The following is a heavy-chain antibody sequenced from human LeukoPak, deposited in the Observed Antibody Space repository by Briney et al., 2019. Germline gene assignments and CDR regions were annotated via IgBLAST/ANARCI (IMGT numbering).Heavy chain of an antibody. CDR1: GYTFTSYY. CDR2: INPNSGGT. V-gene: IGHV1-2*02. D-gene: IGHD3-3*01. Sequence: GASVKVSCKASGYTFTSYYMHWVRQAPGQGLEWMGWINPNSGGTNYAQKFQGRVTMTRDTSISTAYMELSRLRSDDTAVYYCASSAVRFLEWLAPYGMDVWGQGTTVTVSS. J-gene: IGHJ6*02. CDR3: ASSAVRFLEWLAPYGMDV.